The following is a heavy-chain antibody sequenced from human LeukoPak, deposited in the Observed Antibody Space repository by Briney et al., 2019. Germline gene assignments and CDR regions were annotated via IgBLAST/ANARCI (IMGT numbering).Heavy chain of an antibody. CDR3: ARDPGGSSWYLVRRDYYYYYMDV. Sequence: SETLSLTCTVSGGSISSSSYYWGWIRQPPGKGLEWIGSIYYSGSTYYNPSLKSRVTISVDTSKNQFSLKLSSVTAADTAVYYCARDPGGSSWYLVRRDYYYYYMDVWGKGTTVTVSS. J-gene: IGHJ6*03. CDR1: GGSISSSSYY. V-gene: IGHV4-39*07. D-gene: IGHD6-13*01. CDR2: IYYSGST.